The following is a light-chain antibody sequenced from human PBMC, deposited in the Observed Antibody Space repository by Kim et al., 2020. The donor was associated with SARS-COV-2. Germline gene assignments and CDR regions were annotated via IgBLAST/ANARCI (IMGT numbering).Light chain of an antibody. Sequence: EIVLTQSPGTLSLSPGERATLSCRASQSVSDNYLAWYQQKPGQAPRLLIYGASSRATGIPDRFSGSGSGTDFTLTISRLEPEDFAVYYLQQYDTSPSCTCGQGTKLEI. CDR2: GAS. J-gene: IGKJ2*02. V-gene: IGKV3-20*01. CDR3: QQYDTSPSCT. CDR1: QSVSDNY.